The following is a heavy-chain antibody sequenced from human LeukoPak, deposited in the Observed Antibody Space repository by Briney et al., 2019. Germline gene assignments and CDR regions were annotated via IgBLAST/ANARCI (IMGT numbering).Heavy chain of an antibody. CDR2: IYHSGST. CDR1: GGSISSSNW. J-gene: IGHJ4*02. V-gene: IGHV4-4*02. CDR3: ASFSMGWYYFDY. D-gene: IGHD6-19*01. Sequence: SETLSLTCAVSGGSISSSNWWSWVRPPPGKGLEWIGEIYHSGSTNYNPSLKSRVTISVDKSKNQFSLKLSSVTAADTAVYYCASFSMGWYYFDYWGQGTLVTVSS.